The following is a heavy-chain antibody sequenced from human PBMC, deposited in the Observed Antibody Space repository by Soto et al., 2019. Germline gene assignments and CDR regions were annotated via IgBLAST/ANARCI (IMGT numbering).Heavy chain of an antibody. CDR3: MLGSGWKDFDY. V-gene: IGHV4-39*01. CDR2: IYYSGST. CDR1: GGSITSSSYY. Sequence: SETLSLTCTVSGGSITSSSYYWGWIRLPPGKGLEWIGNIYYSGSTYYNPSLKSRVTISVDTSKNQFSLKLSSVTAADTAVYYCMLGSGWKDFDYWGQGTLVTVSS. D-gene: IGHD3-22*01. J-gene: IGHJ4*02.